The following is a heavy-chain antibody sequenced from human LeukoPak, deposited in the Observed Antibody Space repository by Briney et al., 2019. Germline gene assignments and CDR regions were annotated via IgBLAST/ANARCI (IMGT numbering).Heavy chain of an antibody. CDR2: ISSDGSNK. Sequence: PGGSLRLSCAASGFTFSSYSMHWVRQAPGKGLEWVAAISSDGSNKYYADSVKGRFTISRDNSKNTLYLQMNSLRAEDTAVYYCAKDNYYDSSAYQDYWGQGTLVTVSS. CDR1: GFTFSSYS. D-gene: IGHD3-22*01. V-gene: IGHV3-30*18. J-gene: IGHJ4*02. CDR3: AKDNYYDSSAYQDY.